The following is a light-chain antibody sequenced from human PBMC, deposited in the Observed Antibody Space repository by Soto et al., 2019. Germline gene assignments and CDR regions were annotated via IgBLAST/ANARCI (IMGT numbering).Light chain of an antibody. CDR2: DVS. V-gene: IGLV2-14*01. CDR1: SSDVGAYDF. CDR3: TSNTSSNTLYV. Sequence: QSAPTQPASVSGSPGQSITISCTGTSSDVGAYDFVSWYQQHPDKAPKLMIYDVSNRPSGVSDRFSGSKSGNTASLTISGLLAEDEADYYCTSNTSSNTLYVFGTGTKVTVL. J-gene: IGLJ1*01.